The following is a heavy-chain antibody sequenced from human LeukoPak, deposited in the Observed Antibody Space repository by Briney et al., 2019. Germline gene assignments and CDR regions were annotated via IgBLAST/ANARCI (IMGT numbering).Heavy chain of an antibody. Sequence: GGSLRLSCVVSGFTFSSYGMHWLRQAPGKGLEWVAVIWYDGSKMFYGDSVKDRFSVSRDDSKNTLYLQMSSLRAEDTAVYYCTRDGGSGIDYWGQGTLVTVSS. CDR1: GFTFSSYG. V-gene: IGHV3-33*01. J-gene: IGHJ4*02. CDR3: TRDGGSGIDY. CDR2: IWYDGSKM. D-gene: IGHD3-16*01.